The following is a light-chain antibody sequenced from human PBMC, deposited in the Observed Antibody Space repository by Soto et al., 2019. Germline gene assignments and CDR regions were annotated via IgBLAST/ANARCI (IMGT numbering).Light chain of an antibody. Sequence: DIQMTQSPSTLSASVGDRVTITCRASQSIVGWLAWYQQKPGKAPKLLIYKASSLESGVPSRFNGSGSVTEFTLTISSLQPDDFATYYCQQYNSYSYTFGQGTKLEIK. J-gene: IGKJ2*01. CDR2: KAS. CDR1: QSIVGW. CDR3: QQYNSYSYT. V-gene: IGKV1-5*03.